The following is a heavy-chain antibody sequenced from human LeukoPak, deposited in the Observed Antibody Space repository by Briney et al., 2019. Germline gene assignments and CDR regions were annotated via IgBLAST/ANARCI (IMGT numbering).Heavy chain of an antibody. CDR2: VDPEDGET. D-gene: IGHD5-18*01. J-gene: IGHJ4*02. Sequence: ASVKISCKVSGYTLTDYYMHWVQQAPGKGLEWMGLVDPEDGETIYAEKFQGRVTITADTSTDTAYMELSSLRSEDTAVYYCATWDHTAMVSPSEVSSSWYYFDYRGQGTLVTVSS. V-gene: IGHV1-69-2*01. CDR1: GYTLTDYY. CDR3: ATWDHTAMVSPSEVSSSWYYFDY.